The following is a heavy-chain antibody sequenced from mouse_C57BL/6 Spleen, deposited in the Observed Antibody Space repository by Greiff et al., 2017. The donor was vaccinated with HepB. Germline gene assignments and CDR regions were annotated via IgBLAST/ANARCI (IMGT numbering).Heavy chain of an antibody. Sequence: QVQLQQPGAELVKPGASVKLSCKASGYTFTSYWMHWVKQRPGQGLEWIGMIHPNSGSTNYNEKFKSKATLTVDKSSSTAYMQLSSLTSEDSAVYYCARYDGSPYYLDYWGQGTTLTVSS. D-gene: IGHD2-3*01. V-gene: IGHV1-64*01. J-gene: IGHJ2*01. CDR2: IHPNSGST. CDR1: GYTFTSYW. CDR3: ARYDGSPYYLDY.